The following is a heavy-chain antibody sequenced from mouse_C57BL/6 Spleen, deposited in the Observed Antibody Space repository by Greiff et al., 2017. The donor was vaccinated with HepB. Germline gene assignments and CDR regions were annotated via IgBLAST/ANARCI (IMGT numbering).Heavy chain of an antibody. D-gene: IGHD2-4*01. CDR3: ARHNYDYDDAMDY. V-gene: IGHV5-6*02. CDR1: GFTFSSYG. Sequence: DVMLVESGGDLVKPGGSLKLSCAASGFTFSSYGMSWVRQTPDKRLEWVATISSGGSYTYYPDSVKGRFTISRDNAKNTLYLQMSSLKSEDTAMYYCARHNYDYDDAMDYWGQGTSVTVSS. CDR2: ISSGGSYT. J-gene: IGHJ4*01.